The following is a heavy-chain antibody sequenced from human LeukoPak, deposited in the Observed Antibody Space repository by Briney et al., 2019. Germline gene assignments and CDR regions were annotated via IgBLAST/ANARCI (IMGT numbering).Heavy chain of an antibody. Sequence: NPGGSLRLSCAASGYTFSDYHMSWIRQAPGKGLEWVSYISSSSSYTNYADSVKGRFTISRDNAKNSLYLQMNSLRAEDTAVYYCARNLSGSHSFDYWGQVTLVTVSS. CDR1: GYTFSDYH. CDR2: ISSSSSYT. CDR3: ARNLSGSHSFDY. J-gene: IGHJ4*02. D-gene: IGHD1-26*01. V-gene: IGHV3-11*06.